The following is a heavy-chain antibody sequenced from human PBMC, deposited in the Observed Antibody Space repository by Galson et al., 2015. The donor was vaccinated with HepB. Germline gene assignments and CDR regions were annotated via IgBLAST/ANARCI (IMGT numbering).Heavy chain of an antibody. D-gene: IGHD6-13*01. Sequence: SLRLSCATSGFTFSHYWMSWVRQAPGKGLEWVANIKVDCSGKYYVDSVKGRFTISRDNSKNTMYLQMNSLRAEDTAVYYCARVGASSTPTSSVYSGMAASGRGTTVTASS. V-gene: IGHV3-7*01. CDR2: IKVDCSGK. CDR3: ARVGASSTPTSSVYSGMAA. CDR1: GFTFSHYW. J-gene: IGHJ6*02.